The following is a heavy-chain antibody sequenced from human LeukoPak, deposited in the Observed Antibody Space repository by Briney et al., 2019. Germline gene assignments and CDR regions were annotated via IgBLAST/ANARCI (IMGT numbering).Heavy chain of an antibody. CDR1: GFTFSDYY. J-gene: IGHJ4*02. CDR3: TTDRKWLVRIFDY. D-gene: IGHD6-19*01. CDR2: ISTSGSTT. V-gene: IGHV3-11*01. Sequence: GGSLRLSCAASGFTFSDYYMSWIRQAPGKGLEWVSYISTSGSTTHFADSVKGRFTISRDNAKNSLYLQMNSLRAEDTAVYYCTTDRKWLVRIFDYWGQGTLVTVSS.